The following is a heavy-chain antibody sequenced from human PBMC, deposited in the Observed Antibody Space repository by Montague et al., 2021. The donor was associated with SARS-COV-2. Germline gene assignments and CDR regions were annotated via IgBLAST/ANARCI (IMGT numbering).Heavy chain of an antibody. D-gene: IGHD3-10*01. CDR1: GFTVSSNY. Sequence: SLRLSFSASGFTVSSNYMSWVRQAPGKGLEWVSVIYSGGSTYYADSVKGRFTISRDNSKNTLYPQMNSLRAEDTAVYYCARDQRRYGSGSYYGPHYYYYGMDVWGQGTTVTVSS. CDR2: IYSGGST. V-gene: IGHV3-66*02. J-gene: IGHJ6*02. CDR3: ARDQRRYGSGSYYGPHYYYYGMDV.